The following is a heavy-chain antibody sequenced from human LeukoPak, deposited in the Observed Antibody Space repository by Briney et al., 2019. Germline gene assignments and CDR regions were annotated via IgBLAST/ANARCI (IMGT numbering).Heavy chain of an antibody. J-gene: IGHJ3*02. Sequence: GRSLRLSCAASGFTFNAFAMHWLRQAPGKGLEWVAVIWFDGSNHYYADSVKGRFTISRDNAKNSLYLQMNSLRAEDTAVYYCARDHIAAADNDAFDIWGQGTMVTVSS. D-gene: IGHD6-13*01. CDR1: GFTFNAFA. CDR2: IWFDGSNH. V-gene: IGHV3-33*01. CDR3: ARDHIAAADNDAFDI.